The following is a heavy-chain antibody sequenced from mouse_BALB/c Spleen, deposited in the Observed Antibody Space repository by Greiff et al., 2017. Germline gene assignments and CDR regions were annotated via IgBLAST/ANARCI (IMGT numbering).Heavy chain of an antibody. CDR3: ARGAHYYGSSSYYAMDY. D-gene: IGHD1-1*01. CDR2: ISSGGST. Sequence: EVQGVESGGGLVKPGGSLKLSCAASGFTFSSYAMSWVRQTPEKRLEWVASISSGGSTYYPDSVKGRFTISRDNARNILYLQMSSLRSEDTAMYYCARGAHYYGSSSYYAMDYWGQGTSVTVSS. CDR1: GFTFSSYA. J-gene: IGHJ4*01. V-gene: IGHV5-6-5*01.